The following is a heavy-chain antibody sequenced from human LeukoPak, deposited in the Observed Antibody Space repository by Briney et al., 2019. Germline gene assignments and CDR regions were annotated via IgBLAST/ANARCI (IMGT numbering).Heavy chain of an antibody. Sequence: SVKVSCKASGGTFSSYAISWVRQAPGQGLEWMGRIIPILGIANYAQKFQGRVTITADKSTSTAYMELSSLRSEDTAVYYCASKSIEDSYGPGYHYYGMDVWGQGTTVTVSS. CDR2: IIPILGIA. V-gene: IGHV1-69*04. CDR1: GGTFSSYA. CDR3: ASKSIEDSYGPGYHYYGMDV. J-gene: IGHJ6*02. D-gene: IGHD5-18*01.